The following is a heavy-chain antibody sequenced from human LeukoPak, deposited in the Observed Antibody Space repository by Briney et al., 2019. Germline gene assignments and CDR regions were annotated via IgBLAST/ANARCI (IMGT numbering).Heavy chain of an antibody. Sequence: GGSLRLSCAASGFTFSSYAMSWVRQAPGKGLEWVSAISGSGGSTYYADSVKGRFTISTENSKNTLYLQMNSLRAEDTAAYYCAKGARSSGSYYCGQGHVVPVSS. V-gene: IGHV3-23*01. D-gene: IGHD6-19*01. CDR1: GFTFSSYA. CDR2: ISGSGGST. CDR3: AKGARSSGSYY. J-gene: IGHJ4*02.